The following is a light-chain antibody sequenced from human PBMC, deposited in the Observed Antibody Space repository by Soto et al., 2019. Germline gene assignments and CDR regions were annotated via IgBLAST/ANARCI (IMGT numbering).Light chain of an antibody. CDR3: QQRSNWPPPRIT. V-gene: IGKV3-11*01. CDR2: DAS. J-gene: IGKJ4*01. Sequence: EIVLTQSPATLSLSPGERATLSCRASQSVSSYLAWYQQKPGQAPRLLIYDASNRATGIPARFSGSGSGTDFTLTISSLEPEDFAVYYCQQRSNWPPPRITFGGGTKVEIK. CDR1: QSVSSY.